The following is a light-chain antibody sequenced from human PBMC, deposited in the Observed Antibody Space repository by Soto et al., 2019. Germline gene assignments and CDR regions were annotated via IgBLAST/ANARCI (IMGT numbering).Light chain of an antibody. J-gene: IGKJ5*01. CDR1: QGISSY. CDR3: QQSYRTPPIT. CDR2: AAS. Sequence: AIRMTQSPSSFSASTGDRVTITCRASQGISSYLAWHQQKPGKAPKLLIYAASTLQSGVPSRFSGSGSGTDFTLTISSLQPEDFATYYCQQSYRTPPITFGQGTRLEIK. V-gene: IGKV1-8*01.